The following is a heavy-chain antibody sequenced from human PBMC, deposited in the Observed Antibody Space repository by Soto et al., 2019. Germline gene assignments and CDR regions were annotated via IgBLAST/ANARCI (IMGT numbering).Heavy chain of an antibody. CDR3: ARASTPIGWFDP. CDR1: GGSISSYY. J-gene: IGHJ5*02. V-gene: IGHV4-59*01. Sequence: SETLSLTRTVSGGSISSYYWSWIRQPPGKGLEWIGYIYYSGSTNYNPSLKSRVTISVDTSKNQFSLKLSSVTAADTAVYYCARASTPIGWFDPWGQGTLVTVSS. CDR2: IYYSGST. D-gene: IGHD3-10*01.